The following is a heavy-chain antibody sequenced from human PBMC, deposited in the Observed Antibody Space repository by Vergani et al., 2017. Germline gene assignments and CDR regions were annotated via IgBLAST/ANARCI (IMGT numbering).Heavy chain of an antibody. CDR2: IWHDGSNK. V-gene: IGHV3-33*01. CDR1: GFTFSDYG. Sequence: QVQLVESGGGVVQPGRSLRLSCAASGFTFSDYGMHWVRQGPGKGLEWVAIIWHDGSNKYYADSVKGRFTISRDNSKNTLYLQMNSLRAEDTAVYYCAVEQPPSLTAAFDIWGQGTMVTVSS. D-gene: IGHD1/OR15-1a*01. J-gene: IGHJ3*02. CDR3: AVEQPPSLTAAFDI.